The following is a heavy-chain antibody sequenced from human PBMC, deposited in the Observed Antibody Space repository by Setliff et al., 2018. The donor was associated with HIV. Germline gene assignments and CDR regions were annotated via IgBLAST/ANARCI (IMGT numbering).Heavy chain of an antibody. Sequence: PSETLSLTCTVSGGSISSGSYYWSWIRQPPGKGLEWVGTIYYSGRTSYNPSLKSRATMSVDTSKNQFSLKLSSVTAADTAVYYCARDLTVTDNGMDVWGQGTTVTVSS. V-gene: IGHV4-39*02. D-gene: IGHD4-4*01. CDR3: ARDLTVTDNGMDV. CDR1: GGSISSGSYY. CDR2: IYYSGRT. J-gene: IGHJ6*02.